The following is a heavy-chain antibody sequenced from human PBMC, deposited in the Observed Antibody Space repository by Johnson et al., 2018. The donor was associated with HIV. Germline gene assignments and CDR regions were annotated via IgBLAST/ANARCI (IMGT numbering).Heavy chain of an antibody. CDR3: TGVYGEWNDAFDI. Sequence: VQLVESGGGLVQPRGSLRLSCAASGFTFSNAWMSWVRQAPGKRLEWVGRIKSKTDGGTTDYAAPVKGRFTISRDDSKNTLYLQMSSLKTEDTAVYYCTGVYGEWNDAFDIWGQGTMVTVSS. V-gene: IGHV3-15*01. CDR1: GFTFSNAW. D-gene: IGHD4-17*01. J-gene: IGHJ3*02. CDR2: IKSKTDGGTT.